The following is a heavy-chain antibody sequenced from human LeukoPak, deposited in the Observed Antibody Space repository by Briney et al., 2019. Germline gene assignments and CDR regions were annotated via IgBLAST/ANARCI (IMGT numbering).Heavy chain of an antibody. CDR3: ARDLIIWGASLLGAFDI. V-gene: IGHV3-11*04. Sequence: GGSLRLSCAASGFAFSDYYMSWIRQAPGKGLEWVSYISSSGSTIYYADSVKGRFTISRDNAKNSLYLQMNSLRAEDTAVYYCARDLIIWGASLLGAFDIWGQGTMVTVSS. CDR1: GFAFSDYY. CDR2: ISSSGSTI. J-gene: IGHJ3*02. D-gene: IGHD3-16*01.